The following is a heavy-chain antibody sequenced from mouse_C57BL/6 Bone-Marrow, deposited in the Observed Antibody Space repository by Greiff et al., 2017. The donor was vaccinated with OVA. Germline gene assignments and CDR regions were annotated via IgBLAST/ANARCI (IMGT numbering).Heavy chain of an antibody. D-gene: IGHD1-1*01. CDR2: ISYSGST. CDR1: GYSIPSDY. V-gene: IGHV3-8*01. CDR3: ARSYGSSPAWFAD. J-gene: IGHJ3*01. Sequence: EVKLMESGPGLAKPSQTLSLTCSVTGYSIPSDYWNWIRKFPGNKLEYMGYISYSGSTYYNPSLKSRISITRDTSKNQYYLQLNSVTTEDTATYYCARSYGSSPAWFADWGQGTLVTVSA.